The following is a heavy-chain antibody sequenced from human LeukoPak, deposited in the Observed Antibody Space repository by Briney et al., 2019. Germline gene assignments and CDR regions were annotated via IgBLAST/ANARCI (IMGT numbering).Heavy chain of an antibody. Sequence: VASVKVSCKASGYTFTGYYMHWVRQAPGQGLEWMGWINPNSGGTNYAQKFQGRVTMTRDTSISTAYMELSRLRSDDTAVYYCARRWGQASGAPGQFDYWGQGTLVTVSS. J-gene: IGHJ4*02. D-gene: IGHD3-16*01. CDR2: INPNSGGT. V-gene: IGHV1-2*02. CDR3: ARRWGQASGAPGQFDY. CDR1: GYTFTGYY.